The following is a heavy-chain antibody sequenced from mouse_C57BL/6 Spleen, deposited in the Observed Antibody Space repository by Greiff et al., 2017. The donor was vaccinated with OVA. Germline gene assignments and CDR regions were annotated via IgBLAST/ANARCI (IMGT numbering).Heavy chain of an antibody. V-gene: IGHV5-12*01. CDR2: ISNGGGST. D-gene: IGHD1-1*01. CDR1: GFTFSDYY. J-gene: IGHJ3*01. Sequence: EVQLVESGGGLVQPGGSLKLSCAASGFTFSDYYMYWVRQTPEKRLEWVAYISNGGGSTYYPDTVKGRFTISRDNAKNALYLQMSRLKSEDTAMYYCARHGGDSYYGSSDRGFAYWGQGTLVTVSA. CDR3: ARHGGDSYYGSSDRGFAY.